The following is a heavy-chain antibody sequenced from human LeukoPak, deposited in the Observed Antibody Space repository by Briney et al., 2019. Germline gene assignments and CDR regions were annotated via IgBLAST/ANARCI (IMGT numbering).Heavy chain of an antibody. CDR1: GYTFTGYY. Sequence: ASVKVSCKASGYTFTGYYMHWVRQAPGQGLEWVGWINPNSGGTNYAQKFQGRVTMTTDTSTSTAYMELGSLRSDDTAVYYCARDHSGKRPNWFDPWGQGTLVTVSS. CDR2: INPNSGGT. D-gene: IGHD1-26*01. CDR3: ARDHSGKRPNWFDP. V-gene: IGHV1-2*02. J-gene: IGHJ5*02.